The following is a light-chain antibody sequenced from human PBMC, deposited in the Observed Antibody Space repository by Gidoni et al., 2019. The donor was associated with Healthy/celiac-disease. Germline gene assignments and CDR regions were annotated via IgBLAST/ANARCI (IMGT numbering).Light chain of an antibody. CDR3: QSYDSSLSGSGV. Sequence: QSVLTQPPSVSLAPGQRVTISCTGSSSNIWAGYDVHWYQQLPGTAPKLLIYGNSNRPSGVPDRFSGSKSGTSASLAITGLQAEDEADYYCQSYDSSLSGSGVFGGGTKLTVL. CDR2: GNS. J-gene: IGLJ2*01. V-gene: IGLV1-40*01. CDR1: SSNIWAGYD.